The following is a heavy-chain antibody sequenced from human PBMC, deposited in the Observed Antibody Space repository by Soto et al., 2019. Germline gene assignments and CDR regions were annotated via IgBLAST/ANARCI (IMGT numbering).Heavy chain of an antibody. J-gene: IGHJ4*01. CDR1: GFTLRAYV. Sequence: GGSLRGSFAASGFTLRAYVMSWVRQAPGKVLEWVSSITSSGGGTYYADSVKGRFTVSRDNSKNTVYLQMNSLRDEDTAVYYYAKRTPAWGQGTLVSVSS. CDR2: ITSSGGGT. D-gene: IGHD2-2*01. CDR3: AKRTPA. V-gene: IGHV3-23*01.